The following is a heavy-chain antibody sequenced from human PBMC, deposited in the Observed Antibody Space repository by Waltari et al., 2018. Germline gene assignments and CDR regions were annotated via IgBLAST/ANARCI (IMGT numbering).Heavy chain of an antibody. Sequence: EVQLVESGGGLVQPGGSLRLCCAASGFTVSSNYMSWVRQAPGKGLEWVSVIYAGGSTSYADSVKGRFTISRDNSKSTLYLQMNSLRAEDTAVYYCARGRNTNYVVYGMDVWGQGTTVTVSS. V-gene: IGHV3-66*02. J-gene: IGHJ6*02. CDR1: GFTVSSNY. CDR2: IYAGGST. D-gene: IGHD4-4*01. CDR3: ARGRNTNYVVYGMDV.